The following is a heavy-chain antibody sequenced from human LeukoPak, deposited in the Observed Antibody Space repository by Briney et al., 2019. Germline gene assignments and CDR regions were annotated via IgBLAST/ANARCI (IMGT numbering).Heavy chain of an antibody. V-gene: IGHV1-46*01. J-gene: IGHJ4*02. CDR3: VRLLDGYNSDEFDY. CDR2: INPSGGST. Sequence: GASVKVSCKASGYTFTNKYLHWVRQAPGQGLKWMGVINPSGGSTNYAQRFQGRVTMTRDTSTSTVYMELSSLRSEDTAVYYCVRLLDGYNSDEFDYWGQGTLVTVSS. CDR1: GYTFTNKY. D-gene: IGHD5-24*01.